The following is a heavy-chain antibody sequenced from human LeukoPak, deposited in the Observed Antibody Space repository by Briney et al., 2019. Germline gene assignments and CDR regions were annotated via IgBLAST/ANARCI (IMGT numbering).Heavy chain of an antibody. CDR3: ARDLSGIAAAGPPSLRY. J-gene: IGHJ4*02. V-gene: IGHV1-46*01. Sequence: ASVKVSCKASGYTFTSYYMHWVRQAPGQGLEWMGIINPSGGSTSYAQKFQGRVTMTRDTSTSTVYMELRSLRSDDTAVYYCARDLSGIAAAGPPSLRYWGQGTLVTVSS. CDR1: GYTFTSYY. CDR2: INPSGGST. D-gene: IGHD6-13*01.